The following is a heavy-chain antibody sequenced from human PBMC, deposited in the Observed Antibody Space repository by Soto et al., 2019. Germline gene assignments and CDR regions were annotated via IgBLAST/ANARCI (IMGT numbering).Heavy chain of an antibody. CDR1: GFTFSSYA. CDR3: ASSRRRSYLYYFDF. J-gene: IGHJ4*02. Sequence: GGSMRLSCAASGFTFSSYAMHWVRQAPGKGLEWVAVISYDGSNKYYADSVKGRFTISRDNSKNTLYLQMNSLRAEDTAVYYRASSRRRSYLYYFDFCGQAILVIASS. D-gene: IGHD1-26*01. V-gene: IGHV3-30-3*01. CDR2: ISYDGSNK.